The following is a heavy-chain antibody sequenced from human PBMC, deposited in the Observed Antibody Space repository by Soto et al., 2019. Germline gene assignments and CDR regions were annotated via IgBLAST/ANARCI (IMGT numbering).Heavy chain of an antibody. CDR3: TIVLPPYYYDSSGYYYVDY. CDR2: IKSKTDGGTT. J-gene: IGHJ4*02. D-gene: IGHD3-22*01. Sequence: GGSLRLSCAASGFTFSNAWMSWVRQAPGKGLERVGRIKSKTDGGTTDYAAPVKGRFTISRDDSKNTLYLQMNSLKTEDTAVYYCTIVLPPYYYDSSGYYYVDYWGQGTLVTVSS. CDR1: GFTFSNAW. V-gene: IGHV3-15*01.